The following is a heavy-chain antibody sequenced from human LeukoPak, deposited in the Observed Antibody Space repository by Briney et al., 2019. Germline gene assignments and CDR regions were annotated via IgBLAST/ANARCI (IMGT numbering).Heavy chain of an antibody. Sequence: PGGSLRLSCSASGFTFSSYDMFWVRQAPGKGLEYVSVISSNGGTTYYADSVKGRFTISRDNSKNTLYPQMTSLRPEDTAVYYCVKGGYSSGWFPYSFDYWGQGTLVTVSS. CDR2: ISSNGGTT. CDR3: VKGGYSSGWFPYSFDY. CDR1: GFTFSSYD. V-gene: IGHV3-64D*09. J-gene: IGHJ4*02. D-gene: IGHD6-19*01.